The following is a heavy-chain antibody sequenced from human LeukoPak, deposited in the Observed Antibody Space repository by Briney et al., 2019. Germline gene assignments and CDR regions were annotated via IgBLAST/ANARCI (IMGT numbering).Heavy chain of an antibody. J-gene: IGHJ4*02. CDR1: GGSFSGYY. CDR3: ARVPTVTFFDY. Sequence: PSETLSLTCAVYGGSFSGYYWSWIRQPPGKGLEWIGEINHSGSTNYNPSLTSRVTISVDTSKNQFSLKLSSVTAADTAVYYCARVPTVTFFDYWGQGTLVTVSS. V-gene: IGHV4-34*01. D-gene: IGHD4-17*01. CDR2: INHSGST.